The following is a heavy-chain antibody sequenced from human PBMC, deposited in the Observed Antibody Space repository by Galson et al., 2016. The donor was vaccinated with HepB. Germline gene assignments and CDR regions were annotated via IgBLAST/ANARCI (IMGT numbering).Heavy chain of an antibody. D-gene: IGHD3-22*01. CDR2: INHSGSI. Sequence: SETLSLTCAVYGGSFSGYFWTWIRQPPGKGLEWIGEINHSGSIKYNPSLKSRVTISVDTSKNQFSLKLSSVTAADTAVYYCARHRITMIVVVISEKNWFDPWGQGTLVTVSS. J-gene: IGHJ5*02. CDR3: ARHRITMIVVVISEKNWFDP. V-gene: IGHV4-34*01. CDR1: GGSFSGYF.